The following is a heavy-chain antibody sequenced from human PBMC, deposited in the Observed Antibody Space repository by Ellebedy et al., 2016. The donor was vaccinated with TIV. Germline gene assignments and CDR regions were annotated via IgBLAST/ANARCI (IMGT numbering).Heavy chain of an antibody. V-gene: IGHV4-34*01. CDR2: INHSGST. CDR3: ARLWGSSPLYYFDY. J-gene: IGHJ4*02. Sequence: SETLSLXCAVYGGSFSGYYWSWIRQPPGKGLEWIGEINHSGSTNYNPSLKSRVTISVDTSKNQFSLKLSSVTAADTAVYYCARLWGSSPLYYFDYWGQGTLVTVSS. D-gene: IGHD6-13*01. CDR1: GGSFSGYY.